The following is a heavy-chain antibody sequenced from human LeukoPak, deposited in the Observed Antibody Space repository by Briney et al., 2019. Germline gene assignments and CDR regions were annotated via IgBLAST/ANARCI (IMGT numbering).Heavy chain of an antibody. D-gene: IGHD6-19*01. CDR2: ISSSSSTI. CDR3: ARDPFAVYYYYGMDV. V-gene: IGHV3-48*02. Sequence: PGGSLRLSCAASGFTFSSYSMNWVRQAPGKGLEWVSYISSSSSTIYYADSVKGRFTISRDNAKNSLYLQTNSLRDEDTAVYYCARDPFAVYYYYGMDVWGQGTTVTVSS. J-gene: IGHJ6*02. CDR1: GFTFSSYS.